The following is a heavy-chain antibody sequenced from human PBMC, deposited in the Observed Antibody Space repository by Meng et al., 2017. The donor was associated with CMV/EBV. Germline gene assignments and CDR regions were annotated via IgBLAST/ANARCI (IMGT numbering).Heavy chain of an antibody. V-gene: IGHV3-23*01. Sequence: GESLKISCAASGFTFSSYAMSWVRPAPGKGLEWVSAISGSGGSTYYADSVKGRFTISRDNSKNTLYLQMNSLRAEDTAVYYCAKAQYSQYCSGGSCYRVRSYYYYYGMDVWGQGTTVTVSS. D-gene: IGHD2-15*01. CDR1: GFTFSSYA. CDR3: AKAQYSQYCSGGSCYRVRSYYYYYGMDV. CDR2: ISGSGGST. J-gene: IGHJ6*02.